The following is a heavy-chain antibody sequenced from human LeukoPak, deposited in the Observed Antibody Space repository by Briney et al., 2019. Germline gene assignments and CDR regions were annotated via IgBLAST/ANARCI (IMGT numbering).Heavy chain of an antibody. CDR3: ARDRDSSGWYGGDY. CDR1: GFTFSTYG. Sequence: PGGSLRLSCAASGFTFSTYGMHWVRQAPGKGLEWVAFIRSDGSNKYYTDSVKGRLTISRDNSKNTLYLQMNSLRAEDTAVYYCARDRDSSGWYGGDYWGQGTLVTVSS. J-gene: IGHJ4*02. V-gene: IGHV3-30*02. CDR2: IRSDGSNK. D-gene: IGHD6-19*01.